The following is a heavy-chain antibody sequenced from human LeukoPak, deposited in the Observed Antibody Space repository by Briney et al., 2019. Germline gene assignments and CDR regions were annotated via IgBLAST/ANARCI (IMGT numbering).Heavy chain of an antibody. V-gene: IGHV3-30-3*01. J-gene: IGHJ4*02. D-gene: IGHD2-21*02. CDR1: GFTFSSYA. CDR2: ISYDGSNK. Sequence: GGSLRLSCAASGFTFSSYAMHWVRQAPGKGLEWVAVISYDGSNKYYADSVKGRFTISRDNSKNTLYLQMNSLRAEDTAVYYCAGDGPVVVTAPYFDYWGQGTLVTVSS. CDR3: AGDGPVVVTAPYFDY.